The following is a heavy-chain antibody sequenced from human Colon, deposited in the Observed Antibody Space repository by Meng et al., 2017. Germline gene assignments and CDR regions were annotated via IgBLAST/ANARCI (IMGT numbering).Heavy chain of an antibody. J-gene: IGHJ4*02. D-gene: IGHD6-13*01. V-gene: IGHV4-39*07. CDR1: GGSMISNGYS. CDR3: ARADISSTWFFDL. CDR2: IFSSGST. Sequence: SETLSLTCTVSGGSMISNGYSWGWVRQPPGKGLEWLGSIFSSGSTYFNPSLTSRITLSMTLSMRTSKKQFSLKVKSVTAADTALYYCARADISSTWFFDLWGQGTLVTVSS.